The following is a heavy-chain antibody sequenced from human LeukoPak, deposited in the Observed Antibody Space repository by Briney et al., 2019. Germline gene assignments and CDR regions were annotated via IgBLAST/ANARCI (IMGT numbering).Heavy chain of an antibody. CDR2: ISGSGGTT. Sequence: GGSLRLSCAASGFTFNNYAMSWVRQAPGKGLEWVSAISGSGGTTYYADSVKGRFTISRDNSKNTLYLQMNSLRAEDTAVYYCAKVRSSSGWRVDAFDIWGQGTMVTASS. J-gene: IGHJ3*02. CDR1: GFTFNNYA. D-gene: IGHD6-19*01. CDR3: AKVRSSSGWRVDAFDI. V-gene: IGHV3-23*01.